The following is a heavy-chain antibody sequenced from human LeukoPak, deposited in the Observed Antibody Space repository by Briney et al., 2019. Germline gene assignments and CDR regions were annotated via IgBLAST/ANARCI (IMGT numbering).Heavy chain of an antibody. D-gene: IGHD6-19*01. V-gene: IGHV3-9*01. J-gene: IGHJ4*02. CDR3: AKDYSSGWYYFDY. Sequence: PGRSLRLSCAASGFTFDDYAMHWVRQAPGKGLEWVSGISWNSGSIGCADSVKGRFTISRDNAKNSLYLQMNSLRAEDTALYYCAKDYSSGWYYFDYWGQGTLVTVSS. CDR1: GFTFDDYA. CDR2: ISWNSGSI.